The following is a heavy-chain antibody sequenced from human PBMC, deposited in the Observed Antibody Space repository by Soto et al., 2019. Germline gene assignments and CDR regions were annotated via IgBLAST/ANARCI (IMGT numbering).Heavy chain of an antibody. CDR3: ARGVPAAPYYYYGMDA. CDR2: IYPGDSDT. J-gene: IGHJ6*02. Sequence: ESLKISCQGSGSSFTIYWIGWVRQMPGKGLEWMGIIYPGDSDTRYSPSFQGQVTISADKSISTAYLQWSSLKASDTAMYYCARGVPAAPYYYYGMDAWGQGTTVTVSS. D-gene: IGHD2-2*01. CDR1: GSSFTIYW. V-gene: IGHV5-51*01.